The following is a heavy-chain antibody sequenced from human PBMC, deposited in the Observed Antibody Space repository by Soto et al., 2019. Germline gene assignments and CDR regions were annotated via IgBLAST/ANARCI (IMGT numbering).Heavy chain of an antibody. J-gene: IGHJ4*02. CDR2: IYYNGSP. V-gene: IGHV4-31*03. CDR1: HGSISSGGYY. CDR3: ARQNTYRSGSYYFDV. D-gene: IGHD6-19*01. Sequence: SETLSLTCTGSHGSISSGGYYWSWIRQRPGKGLEWIGYIYYNGSPYYNPSLRGRVAISVDRSNNQFSLELRSVTAADTAVYFCARQNTYRSGSYYFDVWGQGTLVTVSS.